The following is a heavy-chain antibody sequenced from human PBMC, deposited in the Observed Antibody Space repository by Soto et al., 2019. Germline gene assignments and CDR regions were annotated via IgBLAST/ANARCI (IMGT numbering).Heavy chain of an antibody. D-gene: IGHD4-17*01. CDR1: GFTFSSYW. J-gene: IGHJ4*02. V-gene: IGHV3-7*01. CDR2: IKQDGSEK. Sequence: GGSLRLSCAASGFTFSSYWMSWVRQAPGKGLEWVANIKQDGSEKYYVDSVKGRFTISRDNAKNSLYLQMNSLRAEDTAVYYCARDRDGDARYFDYWGQGTLVTVSS. CDR3: ARDRDGDARYFDY.